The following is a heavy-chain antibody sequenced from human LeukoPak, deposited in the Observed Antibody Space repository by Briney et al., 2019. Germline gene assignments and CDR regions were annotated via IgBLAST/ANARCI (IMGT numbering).Heavy chain of an antibody. CDR1: GFTFSNYW. CDR2: ISSSSRDI. V-gene: IGHV3-21*01. CDR3: VREAAATLFDY. J-gene: IGHJ4*02. Sequence: GGSLRLSCAASGFTFSNYWMSWVRQAPGKGLEWVAAISSSSRDIFYADSVKGRFSISRDNTQNSLSLQMSSLKAEDTAVYYCVREAAATLFDYWGQGTLVTVSS. D-gene: IGHD1-26*01.